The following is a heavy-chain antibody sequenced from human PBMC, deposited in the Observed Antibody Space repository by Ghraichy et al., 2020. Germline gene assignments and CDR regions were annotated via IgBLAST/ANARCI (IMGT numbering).Heavy chain of an antibody. CDR2: INPNTGAT. CDR3: ARFYGSGSSNPDYYYYGMDV. J-gene: IGHJ6*02. D-gene: IGHD3-10*01. V-gene: IGHV1-2*06. CDR1: GYSFTAYF. Sequence: ASVKVSCKASGYSFTAYFIHWVRQAPGQGLEWMGRINPNTGATTYAQNLQGRVTMTTDTSIKTAYMELSSLRSDDTAVYYCARFYGSGSSNPDYYYYGMDVWGHGTTVTVSS.